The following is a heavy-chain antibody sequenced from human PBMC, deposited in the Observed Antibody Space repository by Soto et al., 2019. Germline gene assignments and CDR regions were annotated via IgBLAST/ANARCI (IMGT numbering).Heavy chain of an antibody. CDR3: THRRNVYCASVAEFDY. D-gene: IGHD1-26*01. CDR1: GFSLRSPGVG. J-gene: IGHJ4*02. Sequence: QITLKESGPTLVKPTQTLTLTCTLSGFSLRSPGVGVGWIRQTPGKALEWLALIFWTNDVRYSPALRSRLTITKETSKSQVVLTMTNVDPVYTGTYYCTHRRNVYCASVAEFDYWGQGTLVSVSS. V-gene: IGHV2-5*01. CDR2: IFWTNDV.